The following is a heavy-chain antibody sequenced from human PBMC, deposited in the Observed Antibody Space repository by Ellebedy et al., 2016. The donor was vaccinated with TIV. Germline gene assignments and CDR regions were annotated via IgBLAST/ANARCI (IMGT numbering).Heavy chain of an antibody. CDR2: INPSGGST. J-gene: IGHJ4*02. CDR3: ARVPGRYFDWSTLR. V-gene: IGHV1-46*01. CDR1: GYTFTGYY. Sequence: ASVKVSCKASGYTFTGYYMHWVRQAPGQGLEWMGIINPSGGSTSYAQKFQGRVTMTRNTSISTAYMELSSLRSEDTAVYYCARVPGRYFDWSTLRWGQGTLVTVSS. D-gene: IGHD3-9*01.